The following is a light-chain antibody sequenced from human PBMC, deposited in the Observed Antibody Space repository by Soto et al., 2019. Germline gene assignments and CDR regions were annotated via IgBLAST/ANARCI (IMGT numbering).Light chain of an antibody. CDR1: SSDVGSYNL. CDR3: AAWDDSLSGYVV. CDR2: EGS. J-gene: IGLJ2*01. V-gene: IGLV2-23*01. Sequence: QSALTQPASVSGSPGQSITISCTGTSSDVGSYNLVSWYQQHPGKAPKLMIYEGSKRPSGVSNRFSGSKSGNTASLTISGLQAEDEADYYCAAWDDSLSGYVVFGGGTKLTVL.